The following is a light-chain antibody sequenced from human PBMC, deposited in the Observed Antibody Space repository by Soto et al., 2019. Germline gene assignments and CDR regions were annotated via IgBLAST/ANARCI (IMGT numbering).Light chain of an antibody. Sequence: EIVLTQSPGTLSLSPGERATLSCRASQSVSNNYLGWYQQKPGQAPRLLVYGASRRATGIPDRFSGSGSGTDFTLTISGLEAEDFAVYYCQQYGKSLPWTFGQGTKVDIK. CDR2: GAS. CDR3: QQYGKSLPWT. J-gene: IGKJ1*01. V-gene: IGKV3-20*01. CDR1: QSVSNNY.